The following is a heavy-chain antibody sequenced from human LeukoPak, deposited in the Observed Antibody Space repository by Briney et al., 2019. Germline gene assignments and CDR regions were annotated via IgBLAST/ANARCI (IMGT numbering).Heavy chain of an antibody. Sequence: GGSLRLSCAASGFTFSNDYMSWVRQAPGKGLEGVSVIYSGGGKTYYADSVKGRFTISRDNSKNTVYLQMNSLRAEDTAVYYCARFTRGYNEIMDVWGQGTTVTVS. CDR3: ARFTRGYNEIMDV. CDR1: GFTFSNDY. J-gene: IGHJ6*02. CDR2: IYSGGGKT. V-gene: IGHV3-53*01. D-gene: IGHD5-18*01.